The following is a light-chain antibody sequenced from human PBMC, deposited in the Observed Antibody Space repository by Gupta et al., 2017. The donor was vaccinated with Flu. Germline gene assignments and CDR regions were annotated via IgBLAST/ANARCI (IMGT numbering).Light chain of an antibody. CDR1: SSDVGGYNY. CDR2: EVS. Sequence: QSALTQPASVSGSPGQSITISYTGTSSDVGGYNYVSWYQQHPGKAPKLMIYEVSNRPSGVSNRVSGSKSGNTASLTISGLQAEDETDYYCASYTSSNTWMFGGGTKLTVL. V-gene: IGLV2-14*01. J-gene: IGLJ3*02. CDR3: ASYTSSNTWM.